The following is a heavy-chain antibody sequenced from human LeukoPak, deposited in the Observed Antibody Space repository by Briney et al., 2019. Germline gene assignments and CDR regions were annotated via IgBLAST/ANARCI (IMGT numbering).Heavy chain of an antibody. D-gene: IGHD1-26*01. V-gene: IGHV3-30-3*01. CDR1: GFTFSSYA. CDR2: ISYHGSNK. J-gene: IGHJ3*01. CDR3: ARAYSGSFYEAFDF. Sequence: GGSLRLSCAASGFTFSSYAMSWVRQAPGKGLEWVAVISYHGSNKHYADSVKGRFTISRDNSKNSLYLQMHSLRPEDTAVYYCARAYSGSFYEAFDFWGQGTMVTVSS.